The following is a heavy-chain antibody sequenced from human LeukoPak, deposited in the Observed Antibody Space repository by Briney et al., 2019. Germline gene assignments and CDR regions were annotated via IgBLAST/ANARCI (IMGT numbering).Heavy chain of an antibody. D-gene: IGHD2-15*01. CDR1: GFTFSIYA. Sequence: PGGSLRLSCAASGFTFSIYAMSWVRRARGKGLEWVSAISGSGGSTYYADSVKGRFTISRDNSKNTLYLQINSLRAEDTAVYYCAKEKRGSGPYYFDYWGQGTLVSVSS. J-gene: IGHJ4*02. CDR3: AKEKRGSGPYYFDY. V-gene: IGHV3-23*01. CDR2: ISGSGGST.